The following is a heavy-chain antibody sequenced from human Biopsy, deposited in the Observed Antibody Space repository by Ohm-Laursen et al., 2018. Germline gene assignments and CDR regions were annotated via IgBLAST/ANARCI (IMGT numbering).Heavy chain of an antibody. CDR2: VYPFDSET. J-gene: IGHJ5*02. D-gene: IGHD2-2*01. V-gene: IGHV5-51*03. Sequence: GESLRISCKGSGYDFSTYWIGWVRQVPGKGLDWMGIVYPFDSETRYSPSLQGQVTISVDKSINTAYLQWSSLEAPDTAIYYCARRRSNTNLYRWFDRWGQGTLATVSS. CDR1: GYDFSTYW. CDR3: ARRRSNTNLYRWFDR.